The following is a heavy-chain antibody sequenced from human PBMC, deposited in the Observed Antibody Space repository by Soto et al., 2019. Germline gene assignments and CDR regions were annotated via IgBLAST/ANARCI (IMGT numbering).Heavy chain of an antibody. CDR2: ISHDGRIE. J-gene: IGHJ4*03. CDR1: GFSLGTYG. CDR3: AKVLNGWFGGNLDS. D-gene: IGHD3-16*01. V-gene: IGHV3-30*18. Sequence: PGGSLRLSCEASGFSLGTYGMHWVRQAPGRGLEWVAGISHDGRIEQYAESVRGRFTISRDNSKNTLFLQMDSLKPEDTATYYCAKVLNGWFGGNLDSWGHGTLVTVSS.